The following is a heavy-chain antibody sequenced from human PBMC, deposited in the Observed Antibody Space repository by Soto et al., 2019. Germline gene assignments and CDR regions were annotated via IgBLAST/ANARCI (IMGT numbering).Heavy chain of an antibody. J-gene: IGHJ4*02. CDR2: ISSSSSSI. CDR3: ARGGSDRPGY. V-gene: IGHV3-48*02. Sequence: EVQLVESGGGLVQPGGSLRLSCAASEFTFKNYGMNWVRQAPGKGLEWISYISSSSSSIEYADSVKGRFTISRDNAKCSLYLQRNSLRDEDTAVYYCARGGSDRPGYWGQGTLVTVCS. D-gene: IGHD6-25*01. CDR1: EFTFKNYG.